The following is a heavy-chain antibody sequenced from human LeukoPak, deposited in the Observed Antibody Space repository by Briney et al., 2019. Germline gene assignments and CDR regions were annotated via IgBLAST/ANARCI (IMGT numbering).Heavy chain of an antibody. J-gene: IGHJ6*03. V-gene: IGHV1-18*01. D-gene: IGHD3-10*01. CDR3: ARPYGYNYYYYMDV. CDR1: GYTFIIHG. CDR2: ISPYNGNT. Sequence: ASVKVSCKATGYTFIIHGISWVRQAPGQGLEWMGWISPYNGNTNYAQNLQGRVTMTTDTSTSTVYMELSRLRSDGTAVYYCARPYGYNYYYYMDVWGKGTTVTVSS.